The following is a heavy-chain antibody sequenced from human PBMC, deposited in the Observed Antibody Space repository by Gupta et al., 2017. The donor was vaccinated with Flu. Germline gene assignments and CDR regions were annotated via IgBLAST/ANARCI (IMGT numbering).Heavy chain of an antibody. J-gene: IGHJ2*01. CDR1: GFTFSSYA. V-gene: IGHV3-23*01. CDR2: ISGSGGST. CDR3: AKSRKWELLPTNWYFDL. D-gene: IGHD1-26*01. Sequence: EVQLLESGGGLVQPGGSLRLSCAASGFTFSSYAMSWVRQAPGKGLEWVSAISGSGGSTYYADSVKGRFTISRDNSKNTLYLQMNSLRAEDTAVYYCAKSRKWELLPTNWYFDLWGRGTLVTVSS.